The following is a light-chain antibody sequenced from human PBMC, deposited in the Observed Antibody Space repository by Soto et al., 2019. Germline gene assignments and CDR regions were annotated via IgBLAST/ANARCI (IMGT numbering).Light chain of an antibody. V-gene: IGKV3-15*01. Sequence: EIVMTQSPATLSVSPGERATFSCRASQSVSSNLAWYQQKHGQAPRHLIYGASTRATGIPARFSGSGSGTEFTLTISSLQSEDFAVYYCQQYKNWPPLTFGGGTKVEIK. J-gene: IGKJ4*01. CDR3: QQYKNWPPLT. CDR1: QSVSSN. CDR2: GAS.